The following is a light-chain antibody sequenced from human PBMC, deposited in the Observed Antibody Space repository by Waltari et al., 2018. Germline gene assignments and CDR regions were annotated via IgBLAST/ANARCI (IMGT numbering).Light chain of an antibody. CDR1: QSISRS. CDR2: DAS. J-gene: IGKJ1*01. CDR3: QKYGTLPAT. V-gene: IGKV3-20*01. Sequence: EIMLTQSPGPLSFSPGEIATRSCRASQSISRSLAWYQHKPGQAPRLLIYDASSRATGIPDRFSGSGSGTDFSLTISRLEPEDFAVYYCQKYGTLPATFGQGTKVEIK.